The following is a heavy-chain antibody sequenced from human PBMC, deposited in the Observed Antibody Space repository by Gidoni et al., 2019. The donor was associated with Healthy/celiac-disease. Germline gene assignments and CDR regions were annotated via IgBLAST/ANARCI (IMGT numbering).Heavy chain of an antibody. CDR3: ARGSGSGWFRPFDY. D-gene: IGHD6-19*01. V-gene: IGHV3-48*03. CDR2: ISSSGSTI. Sequence: EVQLVESGGGLVQPGGSLRLSCAASGFTFSSYEMNWVRQAPGKGLGWVSYISSSGSTIYYADSVKGRFTISRDNAKNSLYLQMNSLRAEDTAVYYCARGSGSGWFRPFDYWGQGTLVTVSS. CDR1: GFTFSSYE. J-gene: IGHJ4*02.